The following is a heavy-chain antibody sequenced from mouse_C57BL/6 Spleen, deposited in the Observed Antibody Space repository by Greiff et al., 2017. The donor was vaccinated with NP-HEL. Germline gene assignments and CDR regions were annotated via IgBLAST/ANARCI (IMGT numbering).Heavy chain of an antibody. V-gene: IGHV1-26*01. J-gene: IGHJ3*01. Sequence: VQLQQSGPELVKPGASVKISCKASGYTFTDYYMNWVKQSHGKSLEWIGDINPNNGGTSYNQKFKGKATLTVDKSSSTAYMELRSLTSEDSAVYYCARSHGSSEAWFAYWGQGTLVTVSA. CDR3: ARSHGSSEAWFAY. CDR2: INPNNGGT. D-gene: IGHD1-1*01. CDR1: GYTFTDYY.